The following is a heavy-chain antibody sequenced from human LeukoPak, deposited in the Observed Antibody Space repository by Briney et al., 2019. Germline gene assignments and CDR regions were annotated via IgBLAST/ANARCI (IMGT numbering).Heavy chain of an antibody. Sequence: GGSLRLSCAASGFTFSSYSMLWVRQAPGKGLEWVSYISSSSSTIYYADSVKGRFTISRDNAKNSLYLQMNSLRAEDTAVYFCAREAPALDSWGQGTLLTVSS. D-gene: IGHD2-2*01. CDR1: GFTFSSYS. CDR3: AREAPALDS. J-gene: IGHJ4*02. V-gene: IGHV3-48*01. CDR2: ISSSSSTI.